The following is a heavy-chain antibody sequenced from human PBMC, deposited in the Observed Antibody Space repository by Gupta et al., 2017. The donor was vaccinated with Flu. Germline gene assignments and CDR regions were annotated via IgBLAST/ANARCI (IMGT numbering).Heavy chain of an antibody. CDR3: TTTTVTTFLGGVRENYYYYGMDV. CDR2: IRSKANSYAT. D-gene: IGHD4-17*01. V-gene: IGHV3-73*01. Sequence: RIRSKANSYATAYAASVKGRFTISRDDSKNTAYLQMNSLKTEDTAVYYCTTTTVTTFLGGVRENYYYYGMDVWGQGTTVTVSS. J-gene: IGHJ6*02.